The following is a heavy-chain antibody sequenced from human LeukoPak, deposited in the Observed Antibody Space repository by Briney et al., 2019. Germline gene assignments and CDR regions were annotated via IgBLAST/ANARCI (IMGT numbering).Heavy chain of an antibody. CDR2: INPNSGGT. CDR3: ARRGGVYRGSFDY. J-gene: IGHJ4*02. Sequence: ASVKVSCKASGYTFTGYYMHWVRQAPGQGLEWMGWINPNSGGTNYAQKFQGRVTMTRDTSISTAYMELSRLRSDDTAVYYCARRGGVYRGSFDYWGQGTLVTVSS. CDR1: GYTFTGYY. D-gene: IGHD5/OR15-5a*01. V-gene: IGHV1-2*02.